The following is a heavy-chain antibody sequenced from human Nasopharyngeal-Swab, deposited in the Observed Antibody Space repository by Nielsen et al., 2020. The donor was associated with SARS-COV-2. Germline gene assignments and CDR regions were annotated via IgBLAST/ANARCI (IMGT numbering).Heavy chain of an antibody. V-gene: IGHV1-2*04. CDR2: INPNSGGT. J-gene: IGHJ4*02. CDR3: ARQSDSSGYYHPFDY. CDR1: GYTFTGYY. Sequence: ASAKVSCKASGYTFTGYYMHWVRQAPGQGLEWMGWINPNSGGTNYAQKFQGWVTMTRDTSISTAYMELSRLRSDDTAVYYCARQSDSSGYYHPFDYWGQGNLVTVSS. D-gene: IGHD3-22*01.